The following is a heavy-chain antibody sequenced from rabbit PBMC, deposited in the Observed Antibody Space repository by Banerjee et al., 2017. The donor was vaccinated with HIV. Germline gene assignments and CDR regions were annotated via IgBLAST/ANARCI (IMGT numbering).Heavy chain of an antibody. J-gene: IGHJ5*01. V-gene: IGHV1S45*01. CDR3: ARGLVAGDCFDL. D-gene: IGHD4-1*01. Sequence: QEQLEESGGDLVKPEGSLTLTCTASGFSFSSSYYACWVRQAPGKGLEWIACIYAGSSGITYYASWAKGRFTISKTSSTTVTLQMTGLTAADTATYFCARGLVAGDCFDLWGQGTLVTVS. CDR1: GFSFSSSYY. CDR2: IYAGSSGIT.